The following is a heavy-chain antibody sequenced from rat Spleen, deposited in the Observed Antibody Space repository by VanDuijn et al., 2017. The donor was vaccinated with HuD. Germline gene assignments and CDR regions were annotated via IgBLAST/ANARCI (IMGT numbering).Heavy chain of an antibody. V-gene: IGHV5-31*01. J-gene: IGHJ4*01. Sequence: EVRLVESGGGLVQPGRSLKLSCVASGFNFNDYWMTWIRQAPGKGLEWVASITNTGGSTYYPDSVKGRFTISRDNAKSTLYLQMNSLRSEDTATYYCTRIGTTYYYVMDAWGQGASVTVSS. CDR2: ITNTGGST. CDR3: TRIGTTYYYVMDA. CDR1: GFNFNDYW. D-gene: IGHD1-5*01.